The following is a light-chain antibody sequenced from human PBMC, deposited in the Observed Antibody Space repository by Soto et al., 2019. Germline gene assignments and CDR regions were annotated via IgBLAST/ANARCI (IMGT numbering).Light chain of an antibody. CDR1: QSVSSSY. J-gene: IGKJ1*01. CDR3: QKYGTSTRT. Sequence: EIVLTQSPGTLSLSPGERATLSCRASQSVSSSYLAWYQQKPGQAPRLLIYGASSRATGIPDRFSGSGSGTDFTLTISRLEPEDFSVYSCQKYGTSTRTFGQGHKVEIK. CDR2: GAS. V-gene: IGKV3-20*01.